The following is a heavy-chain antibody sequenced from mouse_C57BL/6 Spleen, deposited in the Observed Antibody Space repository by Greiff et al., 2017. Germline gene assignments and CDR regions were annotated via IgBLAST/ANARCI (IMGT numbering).Heavy chain of an antibody. D-gene: IGHD2-4*01. CDR2: IHPNSGST. J-gene: IGHJ3*01. CDR1: GYTFTSYW. V-gene: IGHV1-64*01. Sequence: QVQLQQPGAELVKPGASVKLSCKASGYTFTSYWMHWVKQRPGQGLEWIGMIHPNSGSTNYNEKFKSKATLTVDKSSSTAYMQLSSLTSEDSAVYYCARRDYDYERGFAYWGQGTLVTVSA. CDR3: ARRDYDYERGFAY.